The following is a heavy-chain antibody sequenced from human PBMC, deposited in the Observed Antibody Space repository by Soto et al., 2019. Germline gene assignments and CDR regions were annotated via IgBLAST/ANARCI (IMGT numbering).Heavy chain of an antibody. CDR2: ISSSSSTI. Sequence: EVQLVESGGGLVQPGGSLRLSCAASGFTFSSYSMNWVRQAPGKGLGVSYISSSSSTIYYAESVKGRFTISRDNAKNSLYLQMNSLRDEDTAVYYCARVVGAPPGIGMDVWGQGTTVTVSS. V-gene: IGHV3-48*02. D-gene: IGHD1-26*01. J-gene: IGHJ6*02. CDR3: ARVVGAPPGIGMDV. CDR1: GFTFSSYS.